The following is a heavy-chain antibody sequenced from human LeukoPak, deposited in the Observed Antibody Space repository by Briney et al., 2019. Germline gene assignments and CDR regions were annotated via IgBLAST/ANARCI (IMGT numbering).Heavy chain of an antibody. CDR1: GFTFDDYA. CDR2: ISWNSGSI. D-gene: IGHD5-24*01. CDR3: AKDLGPGSMATSPGFDY. V-gene: IGHV3-9*01. J-gene: IGHJ4*02. Sequence: GGSLRLSCAASGFTFDDYAMHRVRQAPGKGLEWVSVISWNSGSIGYADSVKGRFTISRDNAKTSLYLQMNSLRAEDTALYYCAKDLGPGSMATSPGFDYWGQGTLVTVSS.